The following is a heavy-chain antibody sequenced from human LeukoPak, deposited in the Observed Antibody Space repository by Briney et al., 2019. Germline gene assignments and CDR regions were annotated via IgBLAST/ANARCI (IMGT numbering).Heavy chain of an antibody. Sequence: SETLSLTCTVSGGSISGSSYYWGWIRQPPGKGLEWIGSIYYSGSTYHNPSLKSRVTISVDTSKNQFSLKLSSVTAADTAVYYCAGDDPRSYNWFDPWGQGTLVTVSS. CDR2: IYYSGST. J-gene: IGHJ5*02. V-gene: IGHV4-39*01. CDR3: AGDDPRSYNWFDP. CDR1: GGSISGSSYY. D-gene: IGHD4-17*01.